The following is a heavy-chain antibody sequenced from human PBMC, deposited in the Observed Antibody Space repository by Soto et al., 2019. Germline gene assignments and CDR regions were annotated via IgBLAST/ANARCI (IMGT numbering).Heavy chain of an antibody. CDR3: ASYGSGSYSFVY. CDR2: VWHSGST. V-gene: IGHV4-59*08. D-gene: IGHD3-10*01. J-gene: IGHJ4*02. Sequence: QVQLQESGPGLVKPSETLSLTCTVSGGSISGYYWSWIRQPPGKGLEWIGYVWHSGSTNYNPSLKSRVTISVHTSKNQFALKLSSMTAEDTAVYSCASYGSGSYSFVYWGQGTLVTVSS. CDR1: GGSISGYY.